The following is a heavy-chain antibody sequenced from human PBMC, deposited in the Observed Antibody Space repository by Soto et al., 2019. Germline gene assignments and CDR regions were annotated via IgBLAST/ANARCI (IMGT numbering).Heavy chain of an antibody. J-gene: IGHJ4*02. CDR1: GFTFSSYG. Sequence: GGSLRLSCAASGFTFSSYGMHWVRQAPGKGLEWVSAISGSGGSTYYADSVKGRFTISRDNSKNTLYLQMNSLRAEDTAVYYCAKXLGSSSWPPPXAGYXGQGTLVTVSS. V-gene: IGHV3-23*01. CDR3: AKXLGSSSWPPPXAGY. CDR2: ISGSGGST. D-gene: IGHD6-13*01.